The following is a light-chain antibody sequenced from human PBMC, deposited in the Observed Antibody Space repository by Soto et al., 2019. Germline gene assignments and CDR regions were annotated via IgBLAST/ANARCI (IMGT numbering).Light chain of an antibody. CDR3: QQYNNWPPIT. J-gene: IGKJ5*01. CDR1: QSVRSS. Sequence: EIVMTQSPATLSVSPAERATLSCRASQSVRSSLAWYQQKPGQAPRLLIYDASTRATGVPARFSGSGSGTDFTLTISTLQSEDFAVYYCQQYNNWPPITFGQGTRLEIK. CDR2: DAS. V-gene: IGKV3-15*01.